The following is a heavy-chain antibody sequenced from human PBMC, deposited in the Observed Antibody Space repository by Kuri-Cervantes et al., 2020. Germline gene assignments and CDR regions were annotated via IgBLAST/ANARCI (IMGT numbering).Heavy chain of an antibody. CDR3: ASSPHYYYYYGMDV. CDR1: GYTFASYY. J-gene: IGHJ6*02. CDR2: INPNSGGT. Sequence: ASVKVSCKASGYTFASYYMHWVRQAPGQGLEWMGWINPNSGGTNYAQKFQGRVTMTRDTSISTAYMELSRLRSGDTAVYYCASSPHYYYYYGMDVWGQGTTVTVSS. V-gene: IGHV1-2*02.